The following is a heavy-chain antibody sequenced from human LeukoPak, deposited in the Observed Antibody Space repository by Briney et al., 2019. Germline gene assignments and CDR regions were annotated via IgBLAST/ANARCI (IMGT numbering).Heavy chain of an antibody. J-gene: IGHJ4*02. Sequence: SGTLSLTCTVSGGSISSSSYYWGWIRQPPGKGLEWIGSIYYSGSTYYNPSLKSRVTISVDTSKNQFSLKLSSVTAADTAVYYCAGTAYYYFDYWGQGTLVTVSS. CDR1: GGSISSSSYY. CDR3: AGTAYYYFDY. V-gene: IGHV4-39*07. CDR2: IYYSGST. D-gene: IGHD3-16*01.